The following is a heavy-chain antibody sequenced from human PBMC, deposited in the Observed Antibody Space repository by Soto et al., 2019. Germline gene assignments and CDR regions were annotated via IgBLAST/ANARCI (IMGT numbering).Heavy chain of an antibody. CDR2: IYPGDSDT. D-gene: IGHD2-2*01. V-gene: IGHV5-51*01. J-gene: IGHJ5*02. CDR1: GYSFTSYW. CDR3: ARGYCTTTICDPWFDP. Sequence: GESLKISCTGVGYSFTSYWIGWVRQMPGKGLEWMGIIYPGDSDTRYSPSFQGQVTISADKSITPAYLQWSSLKASDTAMYYCARGYCTTTICDPWFDPWGQGTLVTAPQ.